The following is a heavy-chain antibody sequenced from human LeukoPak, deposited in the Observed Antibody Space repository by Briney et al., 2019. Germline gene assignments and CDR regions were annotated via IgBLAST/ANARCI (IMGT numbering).Heavy chain of an antibody. Sequence: GASVKVSCKASGYTFTSYAMSWVRQAPGQGLEWMGWINTNTGNPTYAQGFTGRFVFSLDTSVSTAYLQISSLKAEDTAVYYCARESGYDYGDYVVGNLFDYWGQGTLVTVSS. CDR1: GYTFTSYA. J-gene: IGHJ4*02. CDR2: INTNTGNP. V-gene: IGHV7-4-1*02. CDR3: ARESGYDYGDYVVGNLFDY. D-gene: IGHD4-17*01.